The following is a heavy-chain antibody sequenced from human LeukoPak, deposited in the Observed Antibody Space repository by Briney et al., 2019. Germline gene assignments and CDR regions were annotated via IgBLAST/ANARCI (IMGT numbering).Heavy chain of an antibody. CDR2: IFYSGIT. D-gene: IGHD2-2*01. V-gene: IGHV4-59*01. Sequence: PSETLSLTCTVSGGSISSYYWSWIRQPPGKGLEWIGYIFYSGITNYNPSLKSRVTISVDTSKNQFSLKLSSVTAADTAVYYCARCLMGGSSRDLTPFQHWGQSTLVTVSS. CDR3: ARCLMGGSSRDLTPFQH. CDR1: GGSISSYY. J-gene: IGHJ1*01.